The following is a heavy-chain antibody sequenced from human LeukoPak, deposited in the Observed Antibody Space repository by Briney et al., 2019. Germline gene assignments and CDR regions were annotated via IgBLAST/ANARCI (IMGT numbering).Heavy chain of an antibody. Sequence: SETLSLTCTVSGGSISYYYWSWIRQPPGKGLEWIGYIYNSGSTNYNPSLKSRVTISVDTSKNQFSVKLSSVTAADTAVYYCAGVSYYDSPPLVRYYYYYMDVWGKGTTVTVSS. CDR3: AGVSYYDSPPLVRYYYYYMDV. J-gene: IGHJ6*03. V-gene: IGHV4-59*01. D-gene: IGHD3-22*01. CDR1: GGSISYYY. CDR2: IYNSGST.